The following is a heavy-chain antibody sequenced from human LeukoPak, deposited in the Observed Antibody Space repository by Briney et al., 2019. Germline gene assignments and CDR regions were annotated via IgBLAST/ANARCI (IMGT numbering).Heavy chain of an antibody. CDR1: GFTFSSYS. CDR2: ISSAIDCI. V-gene: IGHV3-21*01. CDR3: ARDESLVRGAAFDY. Sequence: GGSLRLSCAASGFTFSSYSMNWVRQAPGKGLEWVSYISSAIDCINYADSVKGRFTISRDNAKNSLYLQMNSLRAEDTAVYYCARDESLVRGAAFDYWGQGTLVTVSS. J-gene: IGHJ4*02. D-gene: IGHD3-10*01.